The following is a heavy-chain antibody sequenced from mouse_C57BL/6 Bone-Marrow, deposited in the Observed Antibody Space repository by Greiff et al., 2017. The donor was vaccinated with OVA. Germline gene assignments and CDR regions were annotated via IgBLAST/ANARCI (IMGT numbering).Heavy chain of an antibody. D-gene: IGHD2-10*01. CDR3: ARASYSSWYFDV. CDR1: GFTFSDFY. J-gene: IGHJ1*03. Sequence: EVKLMESGGGLVQSGRSLRLSCATSGFTFSDFYMEWVRQAPGKGLEWIAASRNKANDYTTEYSASVKGRFIVSRDTSQSILYLQMNALRAGDTAIYYCARASYSSWYFDVWGTGTTLTVSS. V-gene: IGHV7-1*01. CDR2: SRNKANDYTT.